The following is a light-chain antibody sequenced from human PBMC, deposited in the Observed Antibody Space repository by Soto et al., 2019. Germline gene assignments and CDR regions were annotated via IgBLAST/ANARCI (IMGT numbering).Light chain of an antibody. CDR2: TSS. J-gene: IGKJ1*01. CDR1: QSISTS. Sequence: DIQLTQSPSSLSASVGDRVTITCRASQSISTSLNWYQQKPGKAPNLLIFTSSNLESGVPSRFSGSGSVTDFTLTISSLQPEDFATYFCQQGYSRPRTFGQGTKVEIK. V-gene: IGKV1-39*01. CDR3: QQGYSRPRT.